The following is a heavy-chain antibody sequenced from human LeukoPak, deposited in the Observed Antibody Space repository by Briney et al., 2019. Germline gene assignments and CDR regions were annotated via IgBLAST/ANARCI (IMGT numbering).Heavy chain of an antibody. CDR3: ARVEVAAAGPSWPPIDY. CDR2: IIPIFGTA. J-gene: IGHJ4*02. Sequence: SVKVSCKVSGGTFSSYAISWVRQAPGQGLEWMGRIIPIFGTANYAQKFQGRVTITTDESTSTAYMELSSLRSEDTAVYYCARVEVAAAGPSWPPIDYWGQGTLVTVSS. V-gene: IGHV1-69*05. D-gene: IGHD6-13*01. CDR1: GGTFSSYA.